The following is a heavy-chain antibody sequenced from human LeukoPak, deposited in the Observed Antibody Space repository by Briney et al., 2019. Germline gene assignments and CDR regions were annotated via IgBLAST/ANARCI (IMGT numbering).Heavy chain of an antibody. D-gene: IGHD3-10*01. V-gene: IGHV4-59*01. CDR2: IYYSGST. Sequence: SETLSLTCAVSGGSISSDYWSWIRQPPGKGLEWIGYIYYSGSTNYNPSLKSRVTISVDTSKNQFSLNLSCVTAADTAVYYCARVIRFGELYWFDPWGEGALVTVSS. CDR3: ARVIRFGELYWFDP. J-gene: IGHJ5*02. CDR1: GGSISSDY.